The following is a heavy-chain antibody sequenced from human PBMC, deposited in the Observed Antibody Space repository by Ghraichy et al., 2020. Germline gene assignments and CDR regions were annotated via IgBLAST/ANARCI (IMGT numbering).Heavy chain of an antibody. CDR2: ISYDGSNK. Sequence: SCAASGFTFSSYGMHWVRQAPGKGLEWVAVISYDGSNKYYADSVKGRFTISRDNSKNTLYLQMNSLRAEDTAVYYCAKDLAFWSGYHYYYYGMDVWGQGTTVTVSS. CDR3: AKDLAFWSGYHYYYYGMDV. CDR1: GFTFSSYG. J-gene: IGHJ6*02. D-gene: IGHD3-3*01. V-gene: IGHV3-30*18.